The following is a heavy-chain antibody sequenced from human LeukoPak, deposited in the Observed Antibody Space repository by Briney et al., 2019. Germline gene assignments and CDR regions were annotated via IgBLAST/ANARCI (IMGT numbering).Heavy chain of an antibody. Sequence: GESLKISCKGSGYSFTTYWIGWVRQMPAKGLEWMGIIYPGDSDTRYSPSFQGQVTISADKAISTAYLQWSSLKASDTAMYYCARLPPGIAAAGYFDYWGQGTLVTASS. CDR1: GYSFTTYW. J-gene: IGHJ4*02. CDR3: ARLPPGIAAAGYFDY. V-gene: IGHV5-51*01. CDR2: IYPGDSDT. D-gene: IGHD6-13*01.